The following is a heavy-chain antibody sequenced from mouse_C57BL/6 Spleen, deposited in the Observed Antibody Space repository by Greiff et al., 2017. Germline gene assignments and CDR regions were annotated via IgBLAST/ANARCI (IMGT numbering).Heavy chain of an antibody. J-gene: IGHJ2*01. CDR1: GCTFTSYW. D-gene: IGHD1-1*01. Sequence: QVQLQQPGAELVMPGASVKLSCKASGCTFTSYWMHWVKQRPGQGLEWIGEIDPSASYTNYNQKFKGKSTLTVDKSSSTAYMQLSILTSEDSAVYYCARDYGSSYYFDYWGQGTTLTVSS. CDR2: IDPSASYT. CDR3: ARDYGSSYYFDY. V-gene: IGHV1-69*01.